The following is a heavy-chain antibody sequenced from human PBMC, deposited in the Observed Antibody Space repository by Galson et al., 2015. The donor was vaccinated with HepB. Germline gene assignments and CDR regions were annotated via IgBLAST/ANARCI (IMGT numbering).Heavy chain of an antibody. CDR3: ARSSTDVSFDY. CDR1: GDTFTSYY. V-gene: IGHV1-46*01. J-gene: IGHJ4*02. D-gene: IGHD3-16*01. CDR2: ISPSGSSR. Sequence: SVKVSCKASGDTFTSYYIHWVRQAPGQGLECMGIISPSGSSRSTNYAQKFQGRVTMTRDTSTTTVYMEVSSLRSEDTAVYYCARSSTDVSFDYWGQGTLVTVSS.